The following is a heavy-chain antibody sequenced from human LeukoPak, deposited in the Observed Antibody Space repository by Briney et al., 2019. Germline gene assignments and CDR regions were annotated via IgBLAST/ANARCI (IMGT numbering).Heavy chain of an antibody. CDR3: ARERSGSYYENFDY. Sequence: SETLSLTCTVSGGSISSGDYYWSWSRQPPGKGLEYLGYMHCSGSTYYNPSLKNRVTISVDTSKNQFSLKLSSVTAADTAVYYCARERSGSYYENFDYWGQGTLVTVSS. CDR2: MHCSGST. CDR1: GGSISSGDYY. D-gene: IGHD3-10*01. J-gene: IGHJ4*02. V-gene: IGHV4-30-4*01.